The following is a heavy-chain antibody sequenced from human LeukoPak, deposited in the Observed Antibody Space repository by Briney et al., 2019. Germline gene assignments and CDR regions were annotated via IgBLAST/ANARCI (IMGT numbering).Heavy chain of an antibody. J-gene: IGHJ6*02. D-gene: IGHD6-13*01. CDR3: ARHRAAGGSYYYGADV. CDR2: INPGDSDT. Sequence: GESLQISFKGSGYPFRNYWIAWVRPMPGKGLEWMGIINPGDSDTRYSPSFQGQVTISADESTTTAYLQWSSLKASDTAMYYCARHRAAGGSYYYGADVWGQGTTVTVSS. V-gene: IGHV5-51*01. CDR1: GYPFRNYW.